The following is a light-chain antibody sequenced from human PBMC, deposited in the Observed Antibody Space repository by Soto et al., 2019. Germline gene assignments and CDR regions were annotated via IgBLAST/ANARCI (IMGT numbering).Light chain of an antibody. Sequence: QSALTQPPSASGSPGQSVTISCTGTSSDVGGYNYVSWYQQHPGKAPKLMIYEVSKRPSGVPDRFSGSKSGNTASLTVSGLQADDEADYYCSSYTASNSGVFGGGTQLTVL. CDR2: EVS. CDR3: SSYTASNSGV. J-gene: IGLJ3*02. V-gene: IGLV2-8*01. CDR1: SSDVGGYNY.